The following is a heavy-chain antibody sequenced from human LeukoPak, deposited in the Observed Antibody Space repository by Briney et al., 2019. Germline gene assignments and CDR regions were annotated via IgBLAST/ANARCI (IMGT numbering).Heavy chain of an antibody. J-gene: IGHJ3*02. CDR1: GFTFSDYY. CDR3: ARARGSYAFDI. Sequence: GGSLRLSCAASGFTFSDYYMGWIRQASGKGLDWVSHISSSGRTVYYADSLKGRFTISRDNAKNSLYLQMNSLRAEDTALYYCARARGSYAFDIWGQGTMVTVSS. V-gene: IGHV3-11*01. CDR2: ISSSGRTV. D-gene: IGHD5-24*01.